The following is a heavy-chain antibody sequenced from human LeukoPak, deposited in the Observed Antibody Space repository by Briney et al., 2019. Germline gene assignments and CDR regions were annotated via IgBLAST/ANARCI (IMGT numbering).Heavy chain of an antibody. CDR1: GYTFTGYY. CDR2: INPNSGGT. CDR3: ARVKRAMVNWFDP. J-gene: IGHJ5*02. Sequence: ASVKVSCKASGYTFTGYYMHWVRQAPGQGLEWMGWINPNSGGTNYAQKFKGRVTMTRETSISTAYMELSRLRSDDTAVYYCARVKRAMVNWFDPWGQGTLVTVSS. D-gene: IGHD5-18*01. V-gene: IGHV1-2*02.